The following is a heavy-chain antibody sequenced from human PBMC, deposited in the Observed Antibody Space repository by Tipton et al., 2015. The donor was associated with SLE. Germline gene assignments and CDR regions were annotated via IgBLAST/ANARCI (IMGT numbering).Heavy chain of an antibody. CDR2: ISYDGSNK. CDR3: AGGDAFDI. CDR1: GFTFSSYA. Sequence: SLRLSCAASGFTFSSYAMHWVRQAPGRGLEWVAVISYDGSNKYSADSVKGRFTISRDNSKNTLYLQMNSLRAEDTAVYFTAGGDAFDIWGQGTMVTVSS. D-gene: IGHD5-18*01. J-gene: IGHJ3*02. V-gene: IGHV3-30*04.